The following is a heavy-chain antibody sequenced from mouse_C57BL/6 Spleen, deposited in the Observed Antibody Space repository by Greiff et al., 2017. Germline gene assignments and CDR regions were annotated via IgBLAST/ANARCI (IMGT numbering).Heavy chain of an antibody. Sequence: VQLQQSGAELVRPGASVKLSCKASGYTFTDYYINWVKQRPGQGLEWIARIYPGSGNTYYNEKFKGKATLTAEKSSSTAYMQLSSLTSEDSAVYFCARTPEGAMDYWGQGTSVTVSS. V-gene: IGHV1-76*01. J-gene: IGHJ4*01. CDR3: ARTPEGAMDY. CDR2: IYPGSGNT. CDR1: GYTFTDYY.